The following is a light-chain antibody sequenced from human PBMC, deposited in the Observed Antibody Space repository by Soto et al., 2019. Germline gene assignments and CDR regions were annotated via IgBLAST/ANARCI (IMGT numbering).Light chain of an antibody. CDR3: QQLNSYPLT. J-gene: IGKJ5*01. CDR1: QGISSY. V-gene: IGKV1-9*01. CDR2: AAS. Sequence: DIQMTQSPSTLSGSVGDRFTITCRASQGISSYLAWYQQKPGKAPKLLIYAASTLQSGVPSRFSGSGSGTEFTLTISSLQPEDFATYYCQQLNSYPLTFGQGTRLEIK.